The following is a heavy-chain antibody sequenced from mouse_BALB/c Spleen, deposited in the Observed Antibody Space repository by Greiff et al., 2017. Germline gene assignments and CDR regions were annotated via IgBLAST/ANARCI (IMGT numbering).Heavy chain of an antibody. J-gene: IGHJ4*01. V-gene: IGHV1S34*01. CDR3: ATNWEKGYAMDY. CDR2: ISCYNGAT. D-gene: IGHD4-1*01. CDR1: GYSFTGYY. Sequence: LVKTGASVKISCKASGYSFTGYYMHWVKQSHGKSLEWIGYISCYNGATSYNQKFKGKATFTVDTSSSTAYMQFNSLTSEDSAVYYCATNWEKGYAMDYWGQGTSVTVSS.